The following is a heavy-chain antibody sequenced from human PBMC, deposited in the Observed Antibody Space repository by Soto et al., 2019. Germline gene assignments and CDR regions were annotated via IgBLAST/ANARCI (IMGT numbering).Heavy chain of an antibody. V-gene: IGHV4-34*01. D-gene: IGHD3-9*01. CDR3: ARLLRYFGWFDP. CDR2: INHSGST. Sequence: QLQLQQWGAGRLKPSETLSLTCAVYGGSFSGYYWSWIRQPPGKGLEWMGEINHSGSTNYNPSLKRRVTISVDTSKNQFSLKLRSVTAADTAVYYCARLLRYFGWFDPWGPGNLVTVSS. J-gene: IGHJ5*02. CDR1: GGSFSGYY.